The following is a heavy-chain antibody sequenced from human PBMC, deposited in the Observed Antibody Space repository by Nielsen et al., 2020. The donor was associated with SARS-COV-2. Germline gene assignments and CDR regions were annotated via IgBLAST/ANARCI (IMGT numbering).Heavy chain of an antibody. D-gene: IGHD1-1*01. V-gene: IGHV1-18*01. Sequence: ASVKVSCKASGYSFTTYAIHWARQAPGQRLEWMGWISASTGNTNFAESLQGRVTMTTDTSTNTIHMELRSLRSDDTAVYYCVRDFRAQHLAWKLEYWGQGTLVTVSS. J-gene: IGHJ4*02. CDR3: VRDFRAQHLAWKLEY. CDR2: ISASTGNT. CDR1: GYSFTTYA.